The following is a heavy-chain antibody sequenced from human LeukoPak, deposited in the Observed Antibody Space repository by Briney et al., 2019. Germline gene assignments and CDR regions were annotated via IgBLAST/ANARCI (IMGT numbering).Heavy chain of an antibody. J-gene: IGHJ5*02. CDR3: ARGLMVWGVIAWFDP. CDR1: GGSISSYY. Sequence: SETLSLTCTVSGGSISSYYWSWVRQPPGKGLEWIGYIYYSGSTNYNPSLKSRVTISVDTSKNQFSLKLSSVTAADTAVYYCARGLMVWGVIAWFDPWGQGTLVTVSS. D-gene: IGHD3-10*01. CDR2: IYYSGST. V-gene: IGHV4-59*01.